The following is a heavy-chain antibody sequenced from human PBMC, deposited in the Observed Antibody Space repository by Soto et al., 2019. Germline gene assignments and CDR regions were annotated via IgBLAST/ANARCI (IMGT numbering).Heavy chain of an antibody. Sequence: QVQLQESGPGLVKPSQTLSLTCTVSGGSVSSGAYYWSWIRQHPGKGLEWIGYIYYGGSTYYNPSLESRVTISVDTSKNQFSLKLSSVTAEDTAVYYCARASVVRGAIWWLDPWGQGTLVTVSS. CDR3: ARASVVRGAIWWLDP. CDR1: GGSVSSGAYY. J-gene: IGHJ5*02. D-gene: IGHD3-10*01. V-gene: IGHV4-31*03. CDR2: IYYGGST.